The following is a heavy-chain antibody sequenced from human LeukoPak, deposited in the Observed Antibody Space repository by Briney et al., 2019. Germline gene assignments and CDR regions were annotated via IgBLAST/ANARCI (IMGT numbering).Heavy chain of an antibody. CDR2: ISSSGSTI. CDR3: ARLARSLDL. D-gene: IGHD3/OR15-3a*01. CDR1: GFTFSSYE. Sequence: GGSLILSCAASGFTFSSYEMNWVRQAPGKGLEWVADISSSGSTIKYADSVKGRFTISRDNAKNSLYLQMNSLRAEDTAVYYCARLARSLDLWGQGTLVTVSS. J-gene: IGHJ4*02. V-gene: IGHV3-48*03.